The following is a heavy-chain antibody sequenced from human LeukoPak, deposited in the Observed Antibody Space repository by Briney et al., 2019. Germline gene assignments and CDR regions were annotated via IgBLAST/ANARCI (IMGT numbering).Heavy chain of an antibody. CDR1: GYTFANYY. D-gene: IGHD2-21*02. CDR3: ARGRHILMETPNFDY. CDR2: INPSGGDT. Sequence: GASVKVSCKASGYTFANYYMHWVRQAPGQGLEWMGIINPSGGDTSYAQRFQGRVTMTRDMSTSTVYMELSSLKSEETAVYYCARGRHILMETPNFDYWGQGTLVTVSS. J-gene: IGHJ4*02. V-gene: IGHV1-46*01.